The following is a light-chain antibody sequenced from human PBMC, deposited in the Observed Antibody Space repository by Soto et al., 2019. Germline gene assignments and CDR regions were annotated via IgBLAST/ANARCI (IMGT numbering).Light chain of an antibody. CDR2: LTS. J-gene: IGKJ5*01. Sequence: EIVLTQSPGTLSLSPGERATLSCRASQSVSSSYLAWYQHKPGQAPRLLIYLTSNRATGIPARFSGSGSGTDFTLTISSLEPEDFAVYYCQQRSNLITFGQGTRLEIK. V-gene: IGKV3D-20*02. CDR3: QQRSNLIT. CDR1: QSVSSSY.